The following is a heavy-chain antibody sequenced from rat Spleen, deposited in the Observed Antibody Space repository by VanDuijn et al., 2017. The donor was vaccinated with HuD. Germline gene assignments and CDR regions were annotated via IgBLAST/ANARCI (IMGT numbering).Heavy chain of an antibody. CDR1: GFTFSRYW. J-gene: IGHJ2*01. Sequence: EVHLVESGGGLVQPGGSLKLSCVASGFTFSRYWMYWVRQAPGKGLEWVSSISNDGGTTYYPDSVKGRFTISRDNAENTVYLQMNSLRSEDTATYYCAAAGYGYWGQGVMVTVSS. V-gene: IGHV5-58*01. CDR3: AAAGYGY. D-gene: IGHD1-7*01. CDR2: ISNDGGTT.